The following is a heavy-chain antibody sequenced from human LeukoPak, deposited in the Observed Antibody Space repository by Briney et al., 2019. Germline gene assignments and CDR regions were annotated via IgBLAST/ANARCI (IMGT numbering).Heavy chain of an antibody. CDR1: GFTFDDYA. CDR3: AKDDSYGGNSNFDY. D-gene: IGHD4-23*01. V-gene: IGHV3-9*01. CDR2: ISWNSGSI. Sequence: GRSLRLSCAASGFTFDDYAMHWVRQAPGKGLEWVSGISWNSGSIEYADPVKGRFTISRDNAKNSLYLQMNGLRAEDTALYYCAKDDSYGGNSNFDYWGQGTLVTVSS. J-gene: IGHJ4*02.